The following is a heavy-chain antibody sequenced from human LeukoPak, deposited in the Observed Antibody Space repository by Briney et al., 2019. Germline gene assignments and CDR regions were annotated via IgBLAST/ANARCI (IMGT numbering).Heavy chain of an antibody. Sequence: SETLSLTCTVSGGSISSYYWSWIRQPPGKGLEWIGYIYYSGSTNYNPSLKSRVTISVDTSKNQFSLKLSSVTAADTAVYYCARDRGYYGSGSLGFDYWGQGTLVTVSS. CDR3: ARDRGYYGSGSLGFDY. D-gene: IGHD3-10*01. CDR2: IYYSGST. V-gene: IGHV4-59*01. CDR1: GGSISSYY. J-gene: IGHJ4*02.